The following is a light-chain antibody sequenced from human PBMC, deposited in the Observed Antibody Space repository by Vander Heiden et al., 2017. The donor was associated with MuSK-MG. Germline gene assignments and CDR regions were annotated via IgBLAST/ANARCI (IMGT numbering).Light chain of an antibody. CDR2: DAS. J-gene: IGKJ2*01. CDR3: QQYGNLPVT. CDR1: QDISNY. V-gene: IGKV1-33*01. Sequence: DIQMTQSPSSLSASVGDRVTITCQASQDISNYLNWYQQKPGKAPKLLIYDASNLETGVPSRFSGSGSGTDFTFTIMSLQPEDLATYSCQQYGNLPVTFGQGTKLEIK.